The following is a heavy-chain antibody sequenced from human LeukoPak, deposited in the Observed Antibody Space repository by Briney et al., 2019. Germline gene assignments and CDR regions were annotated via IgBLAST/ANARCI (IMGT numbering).Heavy chain of an antibody. CDR1: GFTFSSYA. CDR2: STAPV. Sequence: GGSLRLSCAASGFTFSSYAMSWVRQAPGKGLEWVSSTAPVHYADSVKGRFTISRDDSKNTLFLQMNSLRAEDTAIYYCAKDSFSCNGIFDALDVWGQGTMVTVSS. CDR3: AKDSFSCNGIFDALDV. V-gene: IGHV3-23*01. J-gene: IGHJ3*01. D-gene: IGHD2/OR15-2a*01.